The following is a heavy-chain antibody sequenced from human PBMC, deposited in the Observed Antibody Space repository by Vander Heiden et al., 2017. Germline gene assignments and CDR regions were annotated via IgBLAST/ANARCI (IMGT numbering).Heavy chain of an antibody. CDR1: TFIFRSFG. J-gene: IGHJ5*02. D-gene: IGHD2-2*02. V-gene: IGHV3-30*03. Sequence: QVKLVESGGGVVQPGESLRLSCQASTFIFRSFGMHWVSQAPGKGLEWVALIAYDGSSEYYADSVKGRFTISRDNSKNTLYLEMNSLRPEDTAVYYCAAPLLDTLFAASAWGQGTLVTVSS. CDR3: AAPLLDTLFAASA. CDR2: IAYDGSSE.